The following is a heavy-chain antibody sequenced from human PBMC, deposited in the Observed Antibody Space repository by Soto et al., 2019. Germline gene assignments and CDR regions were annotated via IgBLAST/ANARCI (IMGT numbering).Heavy chain of an antibody. CDR1: GFTFENYG. CDR3: VRDGIWVVDGSQVFGPPDF. CDR2: LWAXGSNX. D-gene: IGHD3-10*01. V-gene: IGHV3-33*01. J-gene: IGHJ4*02. Sequence: RLSCAASGFTFENYGMHWVRQARGRGLEWVASLWAXGSNXIYADSVKGRFTISRDNSKNTRDMQMNSLRVEDTAVYLCVRDGIWVVDGSQVFGPPDFWGQGTLVTVSS.